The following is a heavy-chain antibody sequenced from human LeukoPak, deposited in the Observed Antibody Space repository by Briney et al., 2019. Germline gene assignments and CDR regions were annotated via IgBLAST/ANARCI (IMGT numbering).Heavy chain of an antibody. CDR1: GGTFSSYA. CDR3: ARGTNYCGGDCYRDAFDI. Sequence: VASVKVSCKASGGTFSSYAISWVRQAPGQGLEWMGRIIPILGIANYAQKFQGRVTITADKSTSTAYMELSSLRSEDTAVYYCARGTNYCGGDCYRDAFDIWGQGTMVTVSS. V-gene: IGHV1-69*04. J-gene: IGHJ3*02. CDR2: IIPILGIA. D-gene: IGHD2-21*02.